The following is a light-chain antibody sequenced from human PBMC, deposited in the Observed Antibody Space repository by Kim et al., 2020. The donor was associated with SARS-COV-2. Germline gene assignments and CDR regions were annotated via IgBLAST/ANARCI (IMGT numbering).Light chain of an antibody. V-gene: IGLV3-1*01. CDR2: QGT. Sequence: VPPGQTATITCLGDKLGNKYACWYQQKPGQSPVLVIFQGTKRPSGIPDRFSGSYSRNTATLTISETQAMDEAAYYCQAWDSGSAVFGGGTQLTVL. J-gene: IGLJ2*01. CDR3: QAWDSGSAV. CDR1: KLGNKY.